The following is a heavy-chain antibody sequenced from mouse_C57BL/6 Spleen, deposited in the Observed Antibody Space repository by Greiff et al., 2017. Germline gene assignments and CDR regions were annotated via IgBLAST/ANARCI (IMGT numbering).Heavy chain of an antibody. J-gene: IGHJ2*01. CDR3: VRGGSSYVYYFDY. CDR1: GFSFNTYA. V-gene: IGHV10-1*01. D-gene: IGHD1-1*01. Sequence: EVQLVESGGGLVQPKGSLKLSCAASGFSFNTYAMNWVRQAPGKGLEWVARIRSKSNNYATYYADSVKDRFTISRDDSESMLYLQMNNLKTEDTAMYYCVRGGSSYVYYFDYWGQGTTLTVSS. CDR2: IRSKSNNYAT.